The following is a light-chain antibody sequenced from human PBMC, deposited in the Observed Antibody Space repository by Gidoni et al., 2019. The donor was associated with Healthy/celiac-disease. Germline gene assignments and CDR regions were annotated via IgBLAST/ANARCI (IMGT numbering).Light chain of an antibody. CDR3: MIWHSSAWV. CDR1: SGINVGTYR. J-gene: IGLJ3*02. V-gene: IGLV5-45*01. Sequence: AVLTQPPSLPASPGASASLPCTLRSGINVGTYRIYWYQQKPGSPPQYLLRYKSDSDKQQGSGVPSRFSGSKDASANAGILLISGLQSEDEADYYCMIWHSSAWVFGGGTKLTVL. CDR2: YKSDSDK.